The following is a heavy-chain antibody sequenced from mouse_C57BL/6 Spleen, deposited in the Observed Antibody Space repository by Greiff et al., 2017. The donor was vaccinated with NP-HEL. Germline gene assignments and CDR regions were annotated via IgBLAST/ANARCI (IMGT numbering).Heavy chain of an antibody. CDR1: GYTFTGYW. V-gene: IGHV1-9*01. CDR2: ILPGSGST. Sequence: QVQLKQSGAELMKPGASVKLSCKATGYTFTGYWIEWVKQRPGHGLEWIGEILPGSGSTTYNEKFKGKATFTADTSSNTAYMQLSSLTTEDSAIYYCARSGTVVATRGYFDVWGTGTTVAVSS. J-gene: IGHJ1*03. CDR3: ARSGTVVATRGYFDV. D-gene: IGHD1-1*01.